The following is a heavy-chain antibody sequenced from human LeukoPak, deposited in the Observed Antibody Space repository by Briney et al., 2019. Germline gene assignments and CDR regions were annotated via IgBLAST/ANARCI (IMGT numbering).Heavy chain of an antibody. Sequence: PSETLSLTCTVSGDSISSSTYYWGWIRQPPGKGLEWIGSIYYSGKTYYNPSLKSRVTISEDTSKNQFSLNLSSVTSADTAVYYCARHKTGGYIFMDVWGKGTTVTVSS. V-gene: IGHV4-39*01. J-gene: IGHJ6*03. CDR1: GDSISSSTYY. CDR3: ARHKTGGYIFMDV. D-gene: IGHD5-18*01. CDR2: IYYSGKT.